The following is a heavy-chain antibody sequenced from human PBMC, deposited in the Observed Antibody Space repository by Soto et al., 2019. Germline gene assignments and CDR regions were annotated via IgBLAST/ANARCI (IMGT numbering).Heavy chain of an antibody. CDR2: INPSGGST. Sequence: QVQLVQSGAEVKKPGASVKVSCKASGYTFTSYYMHWVRQAPGQGLEWMGIINPSGGSTSYAQKFQGRVTMTRDTSTSTFYMELSSLRSEDTAVYYCASGYCSSTSCPSYYYYYYMDVWGKGTTVTVSS. D-gene: IGHD2-2*03. CDR1: GYTFTSYY. V-gene: IGHV1-46*03. J-gene: IGHJ6*03. CDR3: ASGYCSSTSCPSYYYYYYMDV.